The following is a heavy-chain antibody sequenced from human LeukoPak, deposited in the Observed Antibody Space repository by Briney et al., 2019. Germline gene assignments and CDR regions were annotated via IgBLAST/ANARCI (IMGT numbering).Heavy chain of an antibody. CDR3: ARGGGGKLEY. Sequence: GGSLRLSCAASGFTFSSYWMHWVRQAPGKGLVWVSRLNSDGSSTSYADSVKGRFTISRDNAKNTLYLQMNGLRAEDTAVYYCARGGGGKLEYWGQGTLVTVSS. CDR1: GFTFSSYW. D-gene: IGHD4-23*01. CDR2: LNSDGSST. J-gene: IGHJ4*02. V-gene: IGHV3-74*01.